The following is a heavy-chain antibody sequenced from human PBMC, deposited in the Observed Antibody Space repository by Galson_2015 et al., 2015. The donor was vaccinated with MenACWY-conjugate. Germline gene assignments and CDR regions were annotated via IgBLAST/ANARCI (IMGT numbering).Heavy chain of an antibody. CDR3: AKGANYYDSSGKRYDAFDI. Sequence: SLRLSCAASGFTFSKCAMSWVRQAPGKGLEWVSGISASSGDIDYADSVKGRFTISRDNSKNTVYLQMNSLRAEDTAVYHCAKGANYYDSSGKRYDAFDIWGQGTMVTVSS. V-gene: IGHV3-23*01. D-gene: IGHD3-22*01. CDR1: GFTFSKCA. J-gene: IGHJ3*02. CDR2: ISASSGDI.